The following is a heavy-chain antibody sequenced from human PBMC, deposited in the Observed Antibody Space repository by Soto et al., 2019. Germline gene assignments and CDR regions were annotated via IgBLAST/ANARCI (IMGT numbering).Heavy chain of an antibody. CDR2: ISYDGSNK. D-gene: IGHD3-22*01. CDR1: GFTFSSYG. V-gene: IGHV3-30*03. CDR3: AREYYDTSGYYYGEDAFDT. Sequence: GGSLRLSCAASGFTFSSYGMHWVRQAPGKGLEWVAVISYDGSNKYYADSVKGRFTISRDNSKNTLYLQMNSLRAEDTAVYYCAREYYDTSGYYYGEDAFDTRGQGTMVTVSS. J-gene: IGHJ3*02.